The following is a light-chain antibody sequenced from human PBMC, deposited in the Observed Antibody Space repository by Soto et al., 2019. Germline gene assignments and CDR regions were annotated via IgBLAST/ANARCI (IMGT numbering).Light chain of an antibody. CDR2: RNN. CDR1: ISNIGSNS. V-gene: IGLV1-47*01. CDR3: AAWDDSLSAYV. J-gene: IGLJ1*01. Sequence: QSVLTQPPSASGTPGQRVTISYSGSISNIGSNSAYWHQQLPGAAPRLPMYRNNQRPSGVPDRFSDSKSGTSASLDISGLRSEDEADYYGAAWDDSLSAYVFGTGTKVTVL.